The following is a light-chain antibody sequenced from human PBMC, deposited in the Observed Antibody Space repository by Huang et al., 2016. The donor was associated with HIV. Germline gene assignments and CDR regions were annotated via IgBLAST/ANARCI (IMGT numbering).Light chain of an antibody. Sequence: EIVLTQSPVTLSVSPGERVTLSCRASKSVSNKLAVYQQKPGQPPRLLIYGASARATGVPARFSGGGSGTDFSLTINSLQSEDFGVYYCQHYDNWPPLTFGGGSKVQIK. V-gene: IGKV3-15*01. CDR1: KSVSNK. CDR2: GAS. CDR3: QHYDNWPPLT. J-gene: IGKJ4*01.